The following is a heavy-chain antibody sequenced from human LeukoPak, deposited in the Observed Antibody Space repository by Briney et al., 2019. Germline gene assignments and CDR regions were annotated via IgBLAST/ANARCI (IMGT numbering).Heavy chain of an antibody. CDR2: IIPIFGTA. Sequence: SVKVSCKASGGTFSSYAISWVRQAPGQGLEWMGGIIPIFGTANYAQKFQGRVTITADESTSTAYMELSSLRSEDTAVYYCARDLDCSGGSCYSARGQSDYYDSSGYSHGLDYWGQGTLVTVSS. J-gene: IGHJ4*02. CDR3: ARDLDCSGGSCYSARGQSDYYDSSGYSHGLDY. CDR1: GGTFSSYA. V-gene: IGHV1-69*13. D-gene: IGHD2-15*01.